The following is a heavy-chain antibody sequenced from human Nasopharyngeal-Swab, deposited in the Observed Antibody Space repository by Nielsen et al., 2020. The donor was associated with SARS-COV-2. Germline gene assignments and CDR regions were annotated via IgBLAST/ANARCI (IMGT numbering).Heavy chain of an antibody. Sequence: WIRQPPGKGREGMGEINHRGSTNYNPSLKSRVTISVDTSKNQFSLKLSSVTAADTAVYYCARGQGPRHYYDSSGYYYDVLGRGYYFDYWGQGTLVTVSS. V-gene: IGHV4-34*01. CDR2: INHRGST. CDR3: ARGQGPRHYYDSSGYYYDVLGRGYYFDY. D-gene: IGHD3-22*01. J-gene: IGHJ4*02.